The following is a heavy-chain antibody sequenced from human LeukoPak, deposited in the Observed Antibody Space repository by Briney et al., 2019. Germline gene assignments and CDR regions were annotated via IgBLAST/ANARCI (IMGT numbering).Heavy chain of an antibody. D-gene: IGHD3-10*01. Sequence: SETLSLTCTVSGGSISTSNYYWGWIRQPPGKGLEWIGNIFYSGSTYYSPSLRSRVTISLDTSRNQFSLKLSSVTAADTAVYYCARDEGYYGSGSYLSWGQGTLVTVSS. CDR3: ARDEGYYGSGSYLS. CDR2: IFYSGST. J-gene: IGHJ4*02. CDR1: GGSISTSNYY. V-gene: IGHV4-39*07.